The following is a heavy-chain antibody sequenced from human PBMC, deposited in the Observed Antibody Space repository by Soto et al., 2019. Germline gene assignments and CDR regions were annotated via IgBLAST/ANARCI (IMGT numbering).Heavy chain of an antibody. Sequence: QVHLQQWGAGLLKPSETLSLTCAVNGGAFNGYYWTWIRQSPGKGLQWIGEINHSGTVDYNPSFNSRVTFSIATAKKHFSLTLTSATAADTAVYYCAIAGAALVRGSIGGFDYWGQGTLVTVSS. CDR2: INHSGTV. V-gene: IGHV4-34*01. CDR1: GGAFNGYY. D-gene: IGHD3-10*01. J-gene: IGHJ4*02. CDR3: AIAGAALVRGSIGGFDY.